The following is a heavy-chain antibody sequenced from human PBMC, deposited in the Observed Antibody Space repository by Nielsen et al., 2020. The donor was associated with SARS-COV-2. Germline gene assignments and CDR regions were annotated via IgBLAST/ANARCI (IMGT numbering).Heavy chain of an antibody. CDR2: ISWNSGSI. CDR3: AKIGAAPKEDAFDI. D-gene: IGHD6-6*01. Sequence: GGSLRLSCAASGFTFDDYAMHWVRQAPGKGLEWVSGISWNSGSIGYADSVKGRFTISRDNAKNSLYLQMNSLRAEDTALYYCAKIGAAPKEDAFDIWGQGTMVTASS. J-gene: IGHJ3*02. CDR1: GFTFDDYA. V-gene: IGHV3-9*01.